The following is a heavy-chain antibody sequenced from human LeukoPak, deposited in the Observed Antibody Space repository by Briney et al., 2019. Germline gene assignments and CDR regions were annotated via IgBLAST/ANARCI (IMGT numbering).Heavy chain of an antibody. CDR1: RFTFSNYW. CDR2: MNQDGSEK. J-gene: IGHJ6*02. V-gene: IGHV3-7*01. D-gene: IGHD4-23*01. Sequence: GGSLRLSCAASRFTFSNYWMTWVRQAPGKGLEWVAHMNQDGSEKYYVDSVKGRFTISRDNAKSSLYLQMNSLRAEDTAVYYCARGHVRVVTNYYYDLDVWGQGTTVTVSS. CDR3: ARGHVRVVTNYYYDLDV.